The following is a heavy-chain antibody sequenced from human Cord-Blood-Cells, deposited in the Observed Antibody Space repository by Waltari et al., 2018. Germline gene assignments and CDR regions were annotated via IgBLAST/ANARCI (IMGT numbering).Heavy chain of an antibody. D-gene: IGHD6-13*01. CDR1: GFTFSSYW. Sequence: EVQLVESGGGLVQPGGSLRLSCAASGFTFSSYWMSWVRKAPGKGLEWVANINRDGSEKYCRDPVKGRFTISRNNAKHSLYLQMNSRRAEDTVVYYCARVGGSSWSDAFDIWGQGTMVTVSS. V-gene: IGHV3-7*01. J-gene: IGHJ3*02. CDR2: INRDGSEK. CDR3: ARVGGSSWSDAFDI.